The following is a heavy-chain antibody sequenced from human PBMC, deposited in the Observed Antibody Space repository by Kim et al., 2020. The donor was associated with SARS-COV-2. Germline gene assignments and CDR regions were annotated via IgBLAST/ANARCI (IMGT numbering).Heavy chain of an antibody. D-gene: IGHD3-3*01. Sequence: SQTLSLTCAISGDSVSSNSAAWNWIRQSPSRGLEWLGRTYYRSKWYNDYAVSVKSRITINPDTSKNQFSLQLNYVTPEDTAVYYCARERSITIFGVVNPAFDIWGQGTMVTVSS. CDR3: ARERSITIFGVVNPAFDI. CDR1: GDSVSSNSAA. J-gene: IGHJ3*02. CDR2: TYYRSKWYN. V-gene: IGHV6-1*01.